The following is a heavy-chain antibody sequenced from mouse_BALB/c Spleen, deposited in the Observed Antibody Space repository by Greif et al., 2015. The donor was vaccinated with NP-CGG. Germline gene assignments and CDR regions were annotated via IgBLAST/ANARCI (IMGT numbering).Heavy chain of an antibody. CDR1: GYTFSSYW. CDR2: ILPGSGST. Sequence: QVQLQQSGAELMKPGASVKISCKATGYTFSSYWIEWVKQRPGHGLEWIGEILPGSGSTNYNEKFKGKATFTADTSSNTAYMQLSSLTSEDSAVYYCARKRDYYGSSYSFAYWGQGTLVTVSA. D-gene: IGHD1-1*01. CDR3: ARKRDYYGSSYSFAY. V-gene: IGHV1-9*01. J-gene: IGHJ3*01.